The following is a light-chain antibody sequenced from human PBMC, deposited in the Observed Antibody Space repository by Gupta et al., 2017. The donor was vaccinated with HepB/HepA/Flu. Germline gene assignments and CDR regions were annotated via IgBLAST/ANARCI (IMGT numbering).Light chain of an antibody. V-gene: IGKV3-15*01. CDR2: GSF. CDR3: QQYNKWPPWT. Sequence: EVVLTQSPATLSGSPGERATLSCRASQSIGNNLAWYQQKPGHPPRLLVYGSFTRASGIPARFSGSGSGTEFTLTISSLHSEDFAVYYCQQYNKWPPWTFGRGSRVDVK. CDR1: QSIGNN. J-gene: IGKJ1*01.